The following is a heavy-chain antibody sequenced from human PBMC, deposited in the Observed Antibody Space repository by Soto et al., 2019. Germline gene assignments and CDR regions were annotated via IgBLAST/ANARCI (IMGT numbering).Heavy chain of an antibody. CDR2: MNPNSGNT. CDR3: ARGSRRYCSSTSCLPNWFDP. D-gene: IGHD2-2*01. J-gene: IGHJ5*02. CDR1: GYTFTSYD. Sequence: ASVKVSCKASGYTFTSYDINWVRQATGQGLEWMGWMNPNSGNTGYAQKFQGRVTMTRNTSISTAYMELSSLRSEDTAVYYCARGSRRYCSSTSCLPNWFDPWGQGTLVTV. V-gene: IGHV1-8*01.